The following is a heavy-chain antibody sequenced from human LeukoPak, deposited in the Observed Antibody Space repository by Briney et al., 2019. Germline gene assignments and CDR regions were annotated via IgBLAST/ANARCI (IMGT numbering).Heavy chain of an antibody. J-gene: IGHJ5*02. CDR1: GGSISSSSYY. Sequence: SSETLSLTCTVSGGSISSSSYYWGWIRQPPGKGLEWIGSTYYSGSTYYNPSLKSRVTISVDTSKNQFSLKLSSVTAADTAVYYCARVPSYDILTGYFPWGQGTQVTVSS. D-gene: IGHD3-9*01. CDR3: ARVPSYDILTGYFP. V-gene: IGHV4-39*01. CDR2: TYYSGST.